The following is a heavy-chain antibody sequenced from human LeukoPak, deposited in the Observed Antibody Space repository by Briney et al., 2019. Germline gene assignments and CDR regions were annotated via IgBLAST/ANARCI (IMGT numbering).Heavy chain of an antibody. V-gene: IGHV3-9*01. CDR1: GFTFDDYA. CDR2: ITWNSGTI. Sequence: PGGSLRLSCAASGFTFDDYAMHWVRQAAGKGLEWVSGITWNSGTIAYADSGKGRFTISRDNAKNSLYLQMNSLRAEDTALYYCTKDRGGSYYDAFDMWGQGTRVTVSS. J-gene: IGHJ3*02. CDR3: TKDRGGSYYDAFDM. D-gene: IGHD1-26*01.